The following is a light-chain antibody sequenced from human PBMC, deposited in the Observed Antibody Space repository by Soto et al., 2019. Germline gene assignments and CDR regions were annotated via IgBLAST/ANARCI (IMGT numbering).Light chain of an antibody. V-gene: IGLV2-8*01. CDR3: SSFEASNNLL. CDR2: EVN. Sequence: QSALTQPPSASGSPGQSVAISCTGTSSDVGGYNYVSWYQQHPGKAPKLMIYEVNKRPSGVPDRFSGSKSGNTASLTVSGLQAEDEADYYCSSFEASNNLLFGGGTKVTVL. J-gene: IGLJ2*01. CDR1: SSDVGGYNY.